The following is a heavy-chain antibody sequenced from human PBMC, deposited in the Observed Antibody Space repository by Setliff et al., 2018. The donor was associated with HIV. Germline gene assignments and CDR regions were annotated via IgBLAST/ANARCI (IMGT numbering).Heavy chain of an antibody. V-gene: IGHV4-39*07. CDR3: ARGARLLAGYSDRWDYYYMGV. CDR2: IYYSGST. J-gene: IGHJ6*03. Sequence: SETLSLTCTVSGGSISSSSYYWGWIRQPPGKGLEWIGNIYYSGSTYYNPSLKSRFTIPVDTSKNQFSLKVNSVTAADTAVYYCARGARLLAGYSDRWDYYYMGVWGKGTTVTVSS. D-gene: IGHD6-13*01. CDR1: GGSISSSSYY.